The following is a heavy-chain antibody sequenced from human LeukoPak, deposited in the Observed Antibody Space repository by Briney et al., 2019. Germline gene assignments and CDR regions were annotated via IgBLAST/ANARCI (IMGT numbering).Heavy chain of an antibody. J-gene: IGHJ2*01. D-gene: IGHD7-27*01. CDR1: GFTFRSYW. CDR2: IKQEGSEK. V-gene: IGHV3-7*01. Sequence: GGSLTLSCSASGFTFRSYWMTWVRQAPGKGLECVANIKQEGSEKHYVDSVEGRFTVSRDNAKNSLYLQINSLRVEDTAVYYRARFAWGLDVWGRGTLVTVSS. CDR3: ARFAWGLDV.